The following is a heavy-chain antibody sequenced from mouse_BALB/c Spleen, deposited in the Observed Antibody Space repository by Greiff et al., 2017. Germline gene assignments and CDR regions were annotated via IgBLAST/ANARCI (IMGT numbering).Heavy chain of an antibody. D-gene: IGHD1-1*01. V-gene: IGHV5-12-1*01. CDR2: ISSGGGST. Sequence: EVMLVESGGGLVKPGGSLKLSCAASGFAFSSYDMSWVRQTPEKRLEWVAYISSGGGSTYYPDTVKGRFTISRDNAKNTLYLQMSSLKSEDTAMYYCARHGRVYYYGRSSWYFDVWGAGTTVTVSS. CDR1: GFAFSSYD. CDR3: ARHGRVYYYGRSSWYFDV. J-gene: IGHJ1*01.